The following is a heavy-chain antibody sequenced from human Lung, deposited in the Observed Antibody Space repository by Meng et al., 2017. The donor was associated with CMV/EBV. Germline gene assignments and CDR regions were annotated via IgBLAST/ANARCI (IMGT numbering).Heavy chain of an antibody. D-gene: IGHD2-15*01. CDR1: GFTFSSYS. V-gene: IGHV3-48*04. CDR3: ARGEARYCSGGSCKSVDY. Sequence: SXAASGFTFSSYSMNWVRQAPGKGLEWVSYISSSSSTIYYADSVKGRFTISRDNAKNSLYLQMNSLRAEDTAVYYCARGEARYCSGGSCKSVDYWGQGTLVTVSS. J-gene: IGHJ4*02. CDR2: ISSSSSTI.